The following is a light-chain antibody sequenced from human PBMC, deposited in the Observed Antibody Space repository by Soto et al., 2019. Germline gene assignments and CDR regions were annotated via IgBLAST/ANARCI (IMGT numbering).Light chain of an antibody. CDR2: GVT. CDR1: SGDFGGYNY. CDR3: NSYTNSNTLPV. Sequence: QSVLTQPASVSGSPGQSITISCTGASGDFGGYNYVSWYQQHPGKAPQLLIYGVTNRPSGVSNRFSGSKSGNTASLTISGLQADDEAEYHCNSYTNSNTLPVFGTGTKVTVL. V-gene: IGLV2-14*03. J-gene: IGLJ1*01.